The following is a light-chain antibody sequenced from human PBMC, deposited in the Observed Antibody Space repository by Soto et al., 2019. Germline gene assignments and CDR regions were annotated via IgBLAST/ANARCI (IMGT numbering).Light chain of an antibody. CDR2: AAS. CDR1: QGIRNY. CDR3: QKYNSAPLRA. J-gene: IGKJ1*01. Sequence: DIQMTQSPSSLSESVGDRVTITCRASQGIRNYLAWYQQKPGKVPKLLIYAASTLQSGVPSRFSGSGSGTDFTLTISSLQPEDVATYYCQKYNSAPLRAFGQGTKVEIK. V-gene: IGKV1-27*01.